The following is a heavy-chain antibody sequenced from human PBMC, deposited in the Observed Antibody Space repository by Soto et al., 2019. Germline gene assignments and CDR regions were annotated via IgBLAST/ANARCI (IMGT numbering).Heavy chain of an antibody. CDR3: TTVATNSYNWLDP. Sequence: EVQLVESGGTLVQPGGSLRLSCAASGVTFNTYWMHWVRQAPGKGLVWVSRINSDGTRTTYADSVKDRFTISRDNAKNTVYLQMNSLRAEDTAVYYCTTVATNSYNWLDPWGQGTLVTVSS. J-gene: IGHJ5*02. V-gene: IGHV3-74*01. CDR1: GVTFNTYW. CDR2: INSDGTRT. D-gene: IGHD5-12*01.